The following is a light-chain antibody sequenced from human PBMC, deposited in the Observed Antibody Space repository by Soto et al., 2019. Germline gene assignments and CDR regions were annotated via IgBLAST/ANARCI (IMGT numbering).Light chain of an antibody. CDR2: KVS. Sequence: DVVMTQSPLSLPVTLGQPASISCRSSQGLVYSDGKIYLNWFQQRPGQSPRRIIYKVSNRDSGVPDRFSGSGSGTDFTLKISRVEAEDVGAYYCMQGTHWPPTFGQGTRLEIK. CDR1: QGLVYSDGKIY. V-gene: IGKV2-30*01. J-gene: IGKJ5*01. CDR3: MQGTHWPPT.